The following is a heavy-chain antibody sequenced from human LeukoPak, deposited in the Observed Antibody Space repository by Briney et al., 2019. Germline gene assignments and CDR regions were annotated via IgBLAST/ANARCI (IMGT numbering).Heavy chain of an antibody. CDR3: ATSIFGSVVRGPRLVLGPEGSGFDC. Sequence: GASVKVSCKASGYTFTGYYMHWVRQAPGQGLEWMGWINPNSGGTNYAQKFQGRVTMTRDTSISTAYMELSRLRSDDTAVYYCATSIFGSVVRGPRLVLGPEGSGFDCWGQGTLVTVSS. J-gene: IGHJ4*02. CDR1: GYTFTGYY. D-gene: IGHD3-10*01. CDR2: INPNSGGT. V-gene: IGHV1-2*02.